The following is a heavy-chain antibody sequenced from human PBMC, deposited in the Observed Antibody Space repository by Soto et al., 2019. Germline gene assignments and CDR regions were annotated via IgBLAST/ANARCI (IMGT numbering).Heavy chain of an antibody. Sequence: QITLKESGPTLVKPTQTLTLTCTFSGFSLSSTRMAVGWIRQPPGKALEWLALIYWDDDTRYSPFLKSRLTITKHTSKNQVVLTMSNMDPVDTARDYCAHIVVAGLGYYFDYWGQGTLVTVSS. CDR2: IYWDDDT. CDR1: GFSLSSTRMA. V-gene: IGHV2-5*02. CDR3: AHIVVAGLGYYFDY. J-gene: IGHJ4*02. D-gene: IGHD6-19*01.